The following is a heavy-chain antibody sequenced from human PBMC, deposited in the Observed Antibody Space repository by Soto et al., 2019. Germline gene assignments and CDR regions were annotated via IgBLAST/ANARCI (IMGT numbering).Heavy chain of an antibody. Sequence: ASVKVSCKASGYTFTTYYVHWVRQAPGQGLEWMGIINPNDGSATYAQRFQGRVTITRDTSTSTVYIELSSLTSEDTAVYYCAREKGYCSGGSCYSFYAFDIWGQGTMVTVSS. J-gene: IGHJ3*02. CDR1: GYTFTTYY. CDR2: INPNDGSA. D-gene: IGHD2-15*01. CDR3: AREKGYCSGGSCYSFYAFDI. V-gene: IGHV1-46*01.